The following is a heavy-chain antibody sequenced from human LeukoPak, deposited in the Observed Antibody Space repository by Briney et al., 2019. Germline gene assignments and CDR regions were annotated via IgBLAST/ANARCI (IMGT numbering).Heavy chain of an antibody. CDR3: SGRFDC. CDR1: GFTFSDYS. J-gene: IGHJ4*02. V-gene: IGHV3-48*02. Sequence: GESLRLSCAASGFTFSDYSMNWVRQAPGKGLEWVSYIDGSGDTIYYADSVKGRFTISRDNAKNSLDLQMNSLRDEDTAVYYCSGRFDCWGQGTLVTVSS. CDR2: IDGSGDTI.